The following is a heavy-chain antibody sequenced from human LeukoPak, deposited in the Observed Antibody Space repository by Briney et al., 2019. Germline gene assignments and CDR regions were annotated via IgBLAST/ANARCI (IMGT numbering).Heavy chain of an antibody. Sequence: GGSLRLSCTASGFSFSDYTMNWGRQAPGKGLEWLSSISSGSAYIHYADSVKGRFTISRDNAKKSLNLRMSSLRAEDTAVYYCASGTTGTTGFNYWGQGTLVTVSS. CDR2: ISSGSAYI. CDR1: GFSFSDYT. D-gene: IGHD1-7*01. J-gene: IGHJ4*02. V-gene: IGHV3-21*01. CDR3: ASGTTGTTGFNY.